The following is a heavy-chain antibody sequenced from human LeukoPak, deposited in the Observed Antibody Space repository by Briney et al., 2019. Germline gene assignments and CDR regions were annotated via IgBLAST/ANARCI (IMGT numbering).Heavy chain of an antibody. CDR1: GGSISSSSYY. V-gene: IGHV4-39*07. CDR2: IYYSGST. Sequence: QSSETLSLTCTVSGGSISSSSYYWGWIRQPPGKGLEWIGSIYYSGSTYYNPSLKSRVTISVDTSKNQFSLKLSSVTAADTAVYYCARASYCSSTSCPYYYYYMDVWGKGTTVTVSS. J-gene: IGHJ6*03. D-gene: IGHD2-2*01. CDR3: ARASYCSSTSCPYYYYYMDV.